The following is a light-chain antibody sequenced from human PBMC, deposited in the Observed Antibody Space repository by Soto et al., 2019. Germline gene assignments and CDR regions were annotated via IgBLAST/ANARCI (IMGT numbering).Light chain of an antibody. Sequence: EIVMTQSPATLSVSPWERATLSCRASQSVSSNLAWYQQKPGQAPRLLIYGASIRATGIPDRFSGSGSGTEFTLTISRLEPEDFAVYYCQQYGKSPGTFGQGTKVDNK. CDR3: QQYGKSPGT. CDR2: GAS. CDR1: QSVSSN. V-gene: IGKV3D-15*01. J-gene: IGKJ1*01.